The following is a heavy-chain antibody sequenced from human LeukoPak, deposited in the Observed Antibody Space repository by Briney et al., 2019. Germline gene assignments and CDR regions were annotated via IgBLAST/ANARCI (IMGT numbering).Heavy chain of an antibody. CDR2: ISCSGSNI. V-gene: IGHV3-48*03. D-gene: IGHD2-2*01. J-gene: IGHJ6*04. Sequence: PGGSLTLYCAASGFTFSSYEMNWLPQAPGKGLEGVTYISCSGSNIYYADSVKGRFTISRDNDKNSLYLQMNSLRAEDTAVYYCARGPSCYGLPSCYYYGMDVWGKGTTVTVSS. CDR1: GFTFSSYE. CDR3: ARGPSCYGLPSCYYYGMDV.